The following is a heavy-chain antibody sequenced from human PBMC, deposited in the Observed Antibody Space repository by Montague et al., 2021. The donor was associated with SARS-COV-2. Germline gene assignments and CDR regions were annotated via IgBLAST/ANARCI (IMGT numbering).Heavy chain of an antibody. V-gene: IGHV4-38-2*02. CDR1: GYSISSGYY. Sequence: SETLSRTCTVSGYSISSGYYWGWIRQPPGKGLEWIGSIYLSGSTYYNSSLKSRVTISVDTSKNQFSLKLSSVTAADTVVYYSARVRGLTIFGVVGPFDYWGQGTLVTVSS. CDR2: IYLSGST. D-gene: IGHD3-3*01. CDR3: ARVRGLTIFGVVGPFDY. J-gene: IGHJ4*02.